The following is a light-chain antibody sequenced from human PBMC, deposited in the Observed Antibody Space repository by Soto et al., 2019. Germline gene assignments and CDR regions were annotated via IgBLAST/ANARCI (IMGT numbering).Light chain of an antibody. V-gene: IGLV2-8*01. CDR1: SSDVGGYNY. Sequence: QSVLTQPPSASGSPGQSVTISCAETSSDVGGYNYVSWYQQYPGKVPKLMIYEVSERPSGVPDRFSGSKSGNTAFLTVSGLQAEDEADYYCLSYADTAYVFGTGTKATV. CDR3: LSYADTAYV. CDR2: EVS. J-gene: IGLJ1*01.